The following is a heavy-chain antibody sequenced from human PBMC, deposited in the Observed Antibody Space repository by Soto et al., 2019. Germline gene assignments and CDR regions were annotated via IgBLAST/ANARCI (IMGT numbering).Heavy chain of an antibody. CDR3: ASLVRRGVLYYYYGMDV. CDR1: GGSISSGDYY. V-gene: IGHV4-30-4*01. CDR2: IYYSGST. D-gene: IGHD3-10*01. Sequence: SETLSLTFTVSGGSISSGDYYWSWIRQPPGKGLEWIGYIYYSGSTNYNPSLKSRVTISVDTSKNQFSLKLSSVTAADTAVYYCASLVRRGVLYYYYGMDVWGQGTTVTVSS. J-gene: IGHJ6*02.